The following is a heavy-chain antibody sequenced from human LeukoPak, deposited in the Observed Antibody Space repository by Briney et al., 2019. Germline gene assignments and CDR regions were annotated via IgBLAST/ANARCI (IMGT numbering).Heavy chain of an antibody. Sequence: GGSLRLSCAASGFSFSSYAMSWVRQAPGKGLEWVSSVSGSGGSTYYADSVKGRFTISRDNSKNTLYLQMNSLRAEDTAVYYCAKGYCTTTTCYNWFDPWGQGTLVTVSS. D-gene: IGHD2-2*01. CDR1: GFSFSSYA. J-gene: IGHJ5*02. V-gene: IGHV3-23*01. CDR3: AKGYCTTTTCYNWFDP. CDR2: VSGSGGST.